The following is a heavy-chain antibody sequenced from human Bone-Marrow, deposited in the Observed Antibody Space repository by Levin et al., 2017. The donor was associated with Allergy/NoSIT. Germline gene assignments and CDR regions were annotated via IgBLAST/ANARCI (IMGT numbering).Heavy chain of an antibody. J-gene: IGHJ3*01. D-gene: IGHD6-19*01. V-gene: IGHV3-33*01. CDR1: GFTFKNYG. CDR2: LWYDGSNE. CDR3: GRDIGWGWYGVEL. Sequence: RESLKISCRASGFTFKNYGMHWVRQAPGRGLEGLALLWYDGSNEHYGDSVKGRFTISRDNSQNTVYVQMNNLRAEDTAVYYCGRDIGWGWYGVELWGQGTKVTVSS.